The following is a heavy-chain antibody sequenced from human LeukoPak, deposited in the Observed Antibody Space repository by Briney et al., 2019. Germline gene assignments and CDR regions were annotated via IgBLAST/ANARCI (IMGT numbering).Heavy chain of an antibody. CDR2: INPNSGGT. D-gene: IGHD2-2*02. CDR3: ARASYCSSTSCYKGGIDY. CDR1: GYTFTGYY. V-gene: IGHV1-2*02. Sequence: ASVKVSCKASGYTFTGYYMHWVRQAPGQGLEWMGWINPNSGGTNYAQKFQGRVTMTRDTSISTAYMELSRLRSDDTAVYYCARASYCSSTSCYKGGIDYWGQGTLVTVPS. J-gene: IGHJ4*02.